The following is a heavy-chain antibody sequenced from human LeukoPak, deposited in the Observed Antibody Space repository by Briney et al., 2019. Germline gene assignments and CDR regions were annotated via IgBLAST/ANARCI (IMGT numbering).Heavy chain of an antibody. CDR3: ARSNQADDY. J-gene: IGHJ4*02. CDR1: GFTFSSYW. D-gene: IGHD1-14*01. CDR2: INPGGSSI. V-gene: IGHV3-74*01. Sequence: GGSLRLSCAASGFTFSSYWVHWVRQVPGKGLVWVARINPGGSSITYADSVKGRFTISRDNAKNTLYLQMDSLRAEDTGVYYCARSNQADDYWGQGTLVTVSS.